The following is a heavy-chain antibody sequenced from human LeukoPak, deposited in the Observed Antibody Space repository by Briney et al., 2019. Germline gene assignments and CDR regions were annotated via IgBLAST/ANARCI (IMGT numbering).Heavy chain of an antibody. CDR3: AKDRGRAYYDSSGYYGDY. J-gene: IGHJ4*02. Sequence: GGSLRLSCAASGFTFSSYGMHWVRQAPGKGLEWVAFIRYDGSNKYYADSVKGRFTISRDNSKNTLYLQMNSLRAEDTAVYYCAKDRGRAYYDSSGYYGDYWGQGTLVTVSS. CDR1: GFTFSSYG. D-gene: IGHD3-22*01. V-gene: IGHV3-30*02. CDR2: IRYDGSNK.